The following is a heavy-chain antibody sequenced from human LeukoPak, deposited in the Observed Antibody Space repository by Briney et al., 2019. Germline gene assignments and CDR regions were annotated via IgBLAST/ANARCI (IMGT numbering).Heavy chain of an antibody. Sequence: GGSLRLSCAASGFTFSDYYMSWIRQAPGKGLEWVSSISSSSSYIYYADSVKGRFTVSRDNAKNSLYLQMNSLRAEDTAVYYCATPRYSSGPSDFDYWGQGTLVTVSS. V-gene: IGHV3-11*06. CDR2: ISSSSSYI. J-gene: IGHJ4*02. CDR3: ATPRYSSGPSDFDY. D-gene: IGHD6-19*01. CDR1: GFTFSDYY.